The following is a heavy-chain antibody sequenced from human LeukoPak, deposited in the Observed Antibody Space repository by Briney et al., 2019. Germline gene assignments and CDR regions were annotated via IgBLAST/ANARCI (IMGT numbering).Heavy chain of an antibody. CDR3: ARAVSGGMDV. D-gene: IGHD4-11*01. CDR2: INHSGST. J-gene: IGHJ6*02. Sequence: SSETLSLTCAVYGGSFSGYYWSWIRQPPGKGLEWIGEINHSGSTNYNPSLKSRVTISVDTSKNQFSLKLSSVTAADTAVYYCARAVSGGMDVWGQGTTVTVSS. CDR1: GGSFSGYY. V-gene: IGHV4-34*01.